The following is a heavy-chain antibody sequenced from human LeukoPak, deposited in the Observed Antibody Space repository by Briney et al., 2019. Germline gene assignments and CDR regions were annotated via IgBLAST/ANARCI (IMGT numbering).Heavy chain of an antibody. CDR1: GFTFSSYA. CDR3: AKCSTMISSKYYFDY. CDR2: ISGSGGST. V-gene: IGHV3-23*01. J-gene: IGHJ4*02. D-gene: IGHD3-22*01. Sequence: GGSLRLSCAASGFTFSSYAMSWVRQAPGKGLEWVSAISGSGGSTYYADSVKGRFTISRDNSKNTLYLQMNCLRAEDTAVYYCAKCSTMISSKYYFDYWGQGTLVTVSS.